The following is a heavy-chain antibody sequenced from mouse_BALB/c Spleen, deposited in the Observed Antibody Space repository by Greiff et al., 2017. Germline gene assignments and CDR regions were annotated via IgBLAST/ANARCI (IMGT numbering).Heavy chain of an antibody. J-gene: IGHJ1*01. D-gene: IGHD2-3*01. CDR1: GYSFTGYY. CDR3: ARADGYYVYWYFDV. Sequence: LVKPGASVKISCKASGYSFTGYYMHWVKQSHGKSLEWIGYISCYNGATSYNQKFKGKATFTVETSSSTAYMQFNSLTSEDSAVYYCARADGYYVYWYFDVWGAGTTVTVSS. CDR2: ISCYNGAT. V-gene: IGHV1S34*01.